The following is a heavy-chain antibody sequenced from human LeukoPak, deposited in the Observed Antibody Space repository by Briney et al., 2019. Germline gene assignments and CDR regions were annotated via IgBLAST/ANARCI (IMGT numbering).Heavy chain of an antibody. CDR3: AKGRGSGSSWNFDY. D-gene: IGHD6-13*01. J-gene: IGHJ4*02. CDR2: ISNNGGYT. CDR1: GFTFSSSA. Sequence: GGSLRLSCAASGFTFSSSAMSWVRQAPGKGLEWVSAISNNGGYTYYADSVQGRFTISRDNSKSTLCLQMNSLRAEDTAVYYCAKGRGSGSSWNFDYWGQGTLVTVSS. V-gene: IGHV3-23*01.